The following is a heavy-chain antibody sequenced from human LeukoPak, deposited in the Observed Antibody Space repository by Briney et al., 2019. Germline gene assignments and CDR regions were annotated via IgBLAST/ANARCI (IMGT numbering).Heavy chain of an antibody. D-gene: IGHD6-13*01. CDR1: GGSFSGYY. CDR2: INHSGST. J-gene: IGHJ6*03. CDR3: ARGNGQQLVYYYYMDV. Sequence: PSETLSLTCAVYGGSFSGYYWSWIRQPPGKGLEWIGEINHSGSTNYNPSLKSRVTISVDTSKNQSSLKLSSVTAADTAVYYCARGNGQQLVYYYYMDVWGKGTTVTVSS. V-gene: IGHV4-34*01.